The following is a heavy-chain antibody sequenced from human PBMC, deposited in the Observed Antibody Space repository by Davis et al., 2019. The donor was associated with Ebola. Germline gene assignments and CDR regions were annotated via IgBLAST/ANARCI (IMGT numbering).Heavy chain of an antibody. CDR3: ARGHNYDHEY. CDR1: GYTFTDYN. D-gene: IGHD4-11*01. CDR2: VILKSGAT. J-gene: IGHJ4*02. Sequence: ASVKVSCKASGYTFTDYNIHWMRQAPGQPLLSLARVILKSGATNYAQKFQGRVTMTRETSISTVYMELSSLRYDDPADYYSARGHNYDHEYWGQGTLVTVSS. V-gene: IGHV1-2*06.